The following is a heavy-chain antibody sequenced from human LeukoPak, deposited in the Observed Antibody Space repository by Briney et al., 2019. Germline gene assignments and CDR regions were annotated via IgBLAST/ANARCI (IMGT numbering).Heavy chain of an antibody. J-gene: IGHJ3*02. D-gene: IGHD2-2*01. CDR1: GFTFSSYS. CDR3: ARDLRYCSSSSCYLAPDAFDI. CDR2: ISSSGSYI. Sequence: GGSLRLSCAASGFTFSSYSMNWVRLAPGKGLEWVSSISSSGSYIVYADSVKGRFTISRDNAKNSLFLQMNSLRAEDTAVYYCARDLRYCSSSSCYLAPDAFDIWGQGTMVTVSS. V-gene: IGHV3-21*01.